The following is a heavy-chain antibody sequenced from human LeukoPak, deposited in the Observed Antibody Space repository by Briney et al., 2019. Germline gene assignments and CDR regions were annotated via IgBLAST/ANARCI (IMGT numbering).Heavy chain of an antibody. D-gene: IGHD3-9*01. V-gene: IGHV3-48*03. Sequence: GGSLRLSCAASGFTFSSYEMNWVRQAPGKGLEWVSYISSSGSTIYYADSVKGRFTISRDNAKNSLYLRMNSLRAEDTAVYYCARVGGGYDILTGYPWGQGTLVTVSS. J-gene: IGHJ5*02. CDR3: ARVGGGYDILTGYP. CDR2: ISSSGSTI. CDR1: GFTFSSYE.